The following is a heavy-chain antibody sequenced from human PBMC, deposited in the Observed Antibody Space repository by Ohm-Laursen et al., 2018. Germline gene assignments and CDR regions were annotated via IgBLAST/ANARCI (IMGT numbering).Heavy chain of an antibody. Sequence: SDTLSLTCTVSGGSISSYYWSWVRQPPGKGLEWIGYIHNSGSTNYNPSLKSRVTIATDTSKNQLSRKLSSVTAADTAVYYCARRANSAFPYYLDYWGQGTLVTVSS. CDR2: IHNSGST. J-gene: IGHJ4*02. CDR1: GGSISSYY. V-gene: IGHV4-59*08. D-gene: IGHD1-26*01. CDR3: ARRANSAFPYYLDY.